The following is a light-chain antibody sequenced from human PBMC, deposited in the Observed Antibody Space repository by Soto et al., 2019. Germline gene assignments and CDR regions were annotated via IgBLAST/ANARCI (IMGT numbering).Light chain of an antibody. Sequence: QSALTQPASVSGSPGQSIAISCIGSSSDVGRYNYVSWHQQHPGKAPKVVIYDVSNRPSGVSDRFSGSKSGNTASLTISGLQAEDEADYYCSSYTSSSTYVFGTGTKLTVL. CDR1: SSDVGRYNY. CDR2: DVS. J-gene: IGLJ1*01. V-gene: IGLV2-14*01. CDR3: SSYTSSSTYV.